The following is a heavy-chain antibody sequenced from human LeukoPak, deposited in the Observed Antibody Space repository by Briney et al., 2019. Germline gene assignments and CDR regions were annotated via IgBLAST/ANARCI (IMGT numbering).Heavy chain of an antibody. V-gene: IGHV4-34*01. J-gene: IGHJ5*02. CDR1: GGSFSGYY. CDR2: INHSGST. Sequence: SGTLSLTCAVYGGSFSGYYWSWIRQPPGKGLEWIGEINHSGSTNYNPSLKSRVTISVDTSKNQFSLKLSSETAADTAVYYCARTTTVTTTRWSSRWFDPWGQGTLVTVSS. D-gene: IGHD4-17*01. CDR3: ARTTTVTTTRWSSRWFDP.